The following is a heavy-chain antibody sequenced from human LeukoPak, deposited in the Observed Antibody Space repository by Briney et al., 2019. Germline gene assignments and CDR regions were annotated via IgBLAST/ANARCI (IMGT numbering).Heavy chain of an antibody. Sequence: GGSLRLSCAASGFTFSNYAMSWVRQAPGKGLEWVSAISGSGGSTYYADSVKGRFTISRDNSKNTLYLQMNSLRAEDTAVYYCAKEKVYSSSWYAGDDYWGQGTLVTVSS. CDR2: ISGSGGST. CDR1: GFTFSNYA. V-gene: IGHV3-23*01. D-gene: IGHD6-13*01. J-gene: IGHJ4*02. CDR3: AKEKVYSSSWYAGDDY.